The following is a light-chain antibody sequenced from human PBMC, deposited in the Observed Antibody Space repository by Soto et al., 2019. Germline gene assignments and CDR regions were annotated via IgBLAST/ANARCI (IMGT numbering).Light chain of an antibody. Sequence: QSVLTQPPSVSAAPGQKVTISCSGSSYNIGNNYVSWYQHLPGTAPKLLISDNNERPSGIPDRFSGSKSGTSATLGITGLQTGDEADYFCGTWDSSLSAVVFGRGTKLTVL. CDR2: DNN. CDR1: SYNIGNNY. J-gene: IGLJ2*01. V-gene: IGLV1-51*01. CDR3: GTWDSSLSAVV.